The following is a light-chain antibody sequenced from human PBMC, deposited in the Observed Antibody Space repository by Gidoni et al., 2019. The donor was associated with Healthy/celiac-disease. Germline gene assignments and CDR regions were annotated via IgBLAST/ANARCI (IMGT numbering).Light chain of an antibody. V-gene: IGKV1-5*03. J-gene: IGKJ1*01. CDR2: KAS. CDR3: QQYNSYWT. CDR1: QSISSW. Sequence: DLQITQSPSTLSASVGDRVTITSRASQSISSWLAWYQKKPGKAPKLLIYKASSVESGVPSRFSGSGSGTEFTLTISSLQPDDFATYYCQQYNSYWTFGQGTKVEIK.